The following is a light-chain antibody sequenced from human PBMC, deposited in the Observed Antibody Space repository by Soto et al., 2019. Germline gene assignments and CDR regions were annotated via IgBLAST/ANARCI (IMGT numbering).Light chain of an antibody. J-gene: IGKJ1*01. CDR3: QQYTDWPTT. Sequence: EIVMRQSPATLSVSPEQRATLSCRASQSVRTTVAWYHQRPGQAPRLLIYGASTRATGVPDGFSGGGSGTELTLSVTSLKAEDFGIYYRQQYTDWPTTFGRGTKVEIK. CDR1: QSVRTT. CDR2: GAS. V-gene: IGKV3-15*01.